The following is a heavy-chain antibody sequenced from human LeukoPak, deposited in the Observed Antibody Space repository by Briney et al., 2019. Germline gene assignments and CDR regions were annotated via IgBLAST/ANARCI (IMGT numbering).Heavy chain of an antibody. V-gene: IGHV3-23*01. CDR1: GFTFSNYA. D-gene: IGHD4-17*01. CDR2: IGGSGSHT. CDR3: GRDPNGDYVGASDF. Sequence: PGGSLRLSCAASGFTFSNYAMTWVRQAPGKGLEWVSSIGGSGSHTQYADSVKGRFTISRDNSRNTLYLTMNSLRGDDTAVYFCGRDPNGDYVGASDFWGQGTMVTVSS. J-gene: IGHJ3*01.